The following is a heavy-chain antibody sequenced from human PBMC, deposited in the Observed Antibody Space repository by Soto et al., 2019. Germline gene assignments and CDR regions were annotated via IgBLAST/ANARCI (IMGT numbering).Heavy chain of an antibody. Sequence: GSLRLSCAASGXTFSGYRVNWVRQAPGKGLEWVSYISSGSKTIYYAESVKCRFTVSRDNARNSQYLQMNSLSDEDTDVYYCAREDILGVRSFDYWGQGTLVTVS. CDR3: AREDILGVRSFDY. CDR2: ISSGSKTI. CDR1: GXTFSGYR. V-gene: IGHV3-48*02. J-gene: IGHJ4*02. D-gene: IGHD3-9*01.